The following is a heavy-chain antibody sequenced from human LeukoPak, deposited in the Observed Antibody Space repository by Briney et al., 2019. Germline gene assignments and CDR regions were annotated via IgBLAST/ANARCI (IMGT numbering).Heavy chain of an antibody. CDR1: GGSISSYF. V-gene: IGHV4-4*07. D-gene: IGHD3-3*01. Sequence: PSETLSLTCSVSGGSISSYFWSWIRQPAGKEPEWTGRVYSTGRTNYNPSLKSRVTISEDTSKNQLALKVRSVTAADTAVYYCARDNTVFGDAFDIWGQGTVVVVSS. CDR2: VYSTGRT. CDR3: ARDNTVFGDAFDI. J-gene: IGHJ3*02.